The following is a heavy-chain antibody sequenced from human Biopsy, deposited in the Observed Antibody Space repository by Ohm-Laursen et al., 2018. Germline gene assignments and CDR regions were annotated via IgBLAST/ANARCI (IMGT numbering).Heavy chain of an antibody. D-gene: IGHD2-8*01. V-gene: IGHV3-33*06. CDR2: VWCDGINK. Sequence: SLRLSCAASGFTFSSYGMHWVRQAPGKGLEWVAVVWCDGINKFYADSVEGRFAISRDNSKNTLYLQMNSLRGEDTAVYYCAKCMTGGSNYYFHHCGQGTLVTVSS. J-gene: IGHJ4*02. CDR3: AKCMTGGSNYYFHH. CDR1: GFTFSSYG.